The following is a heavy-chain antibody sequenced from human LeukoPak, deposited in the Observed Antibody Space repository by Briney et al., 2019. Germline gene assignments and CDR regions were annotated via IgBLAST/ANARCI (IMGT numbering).Heavy chain of an antibody. V-gene: IGHV1-69*13. CDR3: ASGAIVGATPPDY. Sequence: SVKVSCKASGGTFSSYAISWVRQAPGQGLEWMGGVIPIFGTANYAQKFQGRVTITADESTSTAYMELSSLRSEDTAVYYCASGAIVGATPPDYWGQGTLVTVSS. CDR2: VIPIFGTA. D-gene: IGHD1-26*01. CDR1: GGTFSSYA. J-gene: IGHJ4*02.